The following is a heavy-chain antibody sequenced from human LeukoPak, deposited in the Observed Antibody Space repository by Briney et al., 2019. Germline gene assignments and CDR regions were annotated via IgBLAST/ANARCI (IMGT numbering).Heavy chain of an antibody. Sequence: ASVKVSCKASGYTFTSYGISWVRQAPGQGLEWMGWISAYNGNTNYAQKLQGRVTMTTDTSTSTAYMELRSLRSDDTAGYYCARGGYYDSSGYYAFDIWGQGTMVTVSS. CDR2: ISAYNGNT. D-gene: IGHD3-22*01. CDR3: ARGGYYDSSGYYAFDI. J-gene: IGHJ3*02. V-gene: IGHV1-18*01. CDR1: GYTFTSYG.